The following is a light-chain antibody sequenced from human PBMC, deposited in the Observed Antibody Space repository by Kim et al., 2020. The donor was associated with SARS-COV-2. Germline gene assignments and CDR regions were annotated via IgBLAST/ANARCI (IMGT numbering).Light chain of an antibody. CDR1: KLGDKY. Sequence: SYELTQPPSVSVSPGQTASITCSGDKLGDKYACWYQQKPGQYPVLVIYQDSKRPSGIPERFSGSNSGNTATLTISGTQAMDEADYYCQAWDSSTRVFGGGTQLTVL. J-gene: IGLJ2*01. V-gene: IGLV3-1*01. CDR3: QAWDSSTRV. CDR2: QDS.